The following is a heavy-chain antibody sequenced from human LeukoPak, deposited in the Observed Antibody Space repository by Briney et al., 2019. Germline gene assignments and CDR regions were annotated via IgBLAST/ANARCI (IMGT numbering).Heavy chain of an antibody. D-gene: IGHD2-8*01. CDR2: IYYSGGT. Sequence: KASETLSLTCTVSGGSINSYYWSWIRQPPGKGLEWIGYIYYSGGTNYNPSLKSRVTISRDTSKNQFSLKLRSVTAADTAVYYCTSGGMVSGDYWGHGTLVTVSS. V-gene: IGHV4-59*01. J-gene: IGHJ4*01. CDR3: TSGGMVSGDY. CDR1: GGSINSYY.